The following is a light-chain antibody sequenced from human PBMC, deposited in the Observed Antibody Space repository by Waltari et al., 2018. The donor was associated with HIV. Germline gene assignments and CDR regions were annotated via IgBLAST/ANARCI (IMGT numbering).Light chain of an antibody. J-gene: IGLJ2*01. Sequence: QSALTQPASVSGSPGQSITISCTGTSRDVGAYHYVSWYQQPPGTAPKLMIFEVSNRPSGISDRFSGSKSGNTASLTISGLQAEDEADYYCSSLTTTNTLIFGGGTKVTVL. CDR2: EVS. CDR1: SRDVGAYHY. CDR3: SSLTTTNTLI. V-gene: IGLV2-14*01.